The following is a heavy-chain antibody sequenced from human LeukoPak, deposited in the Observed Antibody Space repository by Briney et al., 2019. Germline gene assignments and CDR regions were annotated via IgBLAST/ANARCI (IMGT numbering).Heavy chain of an antibody. CDR1: GFTFSSYG. CDR3: AKVGSSSWPQDNWFDP. Sequence: RSLRLSCAASGFTFSSYGMHWVRQAPGKGLEWVAVISYDGSNKYYADSVKGRFTISRDNSKNTLYLQMNSLRAEDTAVYYCAKVGSSSWPQDNWFDPWGQGTLVTVSS. J-gene: IGHJ5*02. D-gene: IGHD6-13*01. V-gene: IGHV3-30*18. CDR2: ISYDGSNK.